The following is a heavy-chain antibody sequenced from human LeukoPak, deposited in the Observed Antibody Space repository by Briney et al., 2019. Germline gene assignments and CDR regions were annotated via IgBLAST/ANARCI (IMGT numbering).Heavy chain of an antibody. J-gene: IGHJ4*02. CDR3: ARDHLHTYYYDSSGYAFDY. V-gene: IGHV3-21*01. CDR2: ISSSSSYI. D-gene: IGHD3-22*01. CDR1: GFTFSSYS. Sequence: GGSLRLSCAASGFTFSSYSMNWVRQAPGKGLEWVSSISSSSSYIYYADSVKGRFTISRDNAKNSLYLQMNSLRAEDTAVYYCARDHLHTYYYDSSGYAFDYWSQGTLVTVSS.